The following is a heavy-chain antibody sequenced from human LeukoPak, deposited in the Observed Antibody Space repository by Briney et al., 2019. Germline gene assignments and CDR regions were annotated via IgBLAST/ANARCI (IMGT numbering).Heavy chain of an antibody. CDR1: GFTFSSYG. V-gene: IGHV3-23*01. J-gene: IGHJ4*02. CDR2: ISGSGGST. D-gene: IGHD3-22*01. CDR3: AKAVIDYYDSSGYKLPSDY. Sequence: GGSLRLSCAASGFTFSSYGMSWVRQAPGKGLEWVSAISGSGGSTYYADSVKGRFTISRDNSKNTLYLQMNSLRAEDTAVYYCAKAVIDYYDSSGYKLPSDYWGQGTLVTVSS.